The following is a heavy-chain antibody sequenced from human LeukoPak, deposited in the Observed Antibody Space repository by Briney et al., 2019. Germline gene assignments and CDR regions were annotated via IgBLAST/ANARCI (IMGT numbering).Heavy chain of an antibody. CDR3: AASNSIRAVYYYYYGMDV. CDR2: MNPNSGNT. J-gene: IGHJ6*02. D-gene: IGHD1-7*01. V-gene: IGHV1-8*01. Sequence: GASVKVSCKASGYAFTSYDINWVRQATGQGLEWMGWMNPNSGNTGYAQKFQGRVTMTRNTSISTAYMELSSLRSEDTAVYYCAASNSIRAVYYYYYGMDVWGQGTTVTVSS. CDR1: GYAFTSYD.